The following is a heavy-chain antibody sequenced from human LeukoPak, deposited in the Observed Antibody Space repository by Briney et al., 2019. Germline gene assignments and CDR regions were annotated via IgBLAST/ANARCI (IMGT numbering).Heavy chain of an antibody. D-gene: IGHD6-13*01. CDR2: ISSTSMYI. Sequence: GGSLRLSCAASGFTFSIYSMTWVRQAPGKGLEWVSSISSTSMYIYYADSMRGRFTISRDNAENSLFLQIDSLGVEDTAVYSCPRVAAGAEAHTLHYHYMDVWGKGTTVTASS. J-gene: IGHJ6*03. CDR1: GFTFSIYS. CDR3: PRVAAGAEAHTLHYHYMDV. V-gene: IGHV3-21*01.